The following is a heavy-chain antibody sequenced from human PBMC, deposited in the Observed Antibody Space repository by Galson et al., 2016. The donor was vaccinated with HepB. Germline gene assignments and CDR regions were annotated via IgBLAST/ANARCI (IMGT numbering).Heavy chain of an antibody. CDR3: ASKVRGLLVY. D-gene: IGHD2-2*01. V-gene: IGHV1-69*13. Sequence: QSGAEVKKSGASVKVSCKASGGTFSHSVFSWVRQAPGQGLEWMGGIIPIYGPANYAQKFQGRVTITADDSTRTAYMELRSLRSDDTAVYYCASKVRGLLVYWGQGTLVTVSS. J-gene: IGHJ4*02. CDR2: IIPIYGPA. CDR1: GGTFSHSV.